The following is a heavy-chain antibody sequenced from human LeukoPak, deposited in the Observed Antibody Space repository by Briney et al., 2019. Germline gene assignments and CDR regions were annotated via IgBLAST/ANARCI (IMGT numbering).Heavy chain of an antibody. CDR3: AKDSSGWPDYYFDY. V-gene: IGHV1-2*02. CDR2: INPNTGVT. Sequence: GASVKVSCKASGYTFTGYYMHWVRQAPGQGPEWMGWINPNTGVTNYVQKFLGRVTLTRDTSISTAYMELSGLTSDDTAVYYCAKDSSGWPDYYFDYWGLGTLVTVSS. CDR1: GYTFTGYY. D-gene: IGHD6-19*01. J-gene: IGHJ4*02.